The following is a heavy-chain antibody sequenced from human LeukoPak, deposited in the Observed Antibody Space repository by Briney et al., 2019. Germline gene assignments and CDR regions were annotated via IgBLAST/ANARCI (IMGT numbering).Heavy chain of an antibody. CDR2: INHRGST. CDR3: ARGRITTFGVVIPLDY. J-gene: IGHJ4*02. D-gene: IGHD3-3*01. CDR1: GGSFSAYY. Sequence: SETLSLTCGVYGGSFSAYYWSWIRQPPEKGLEWIGEINHRGSTNYNPSLKSRVTISLDTSENQFSLKLSSVTAADTAVYYCARGRITTFGVVIPLDYWGQGALVTVSS. V-gene: IGHV4-34*01.